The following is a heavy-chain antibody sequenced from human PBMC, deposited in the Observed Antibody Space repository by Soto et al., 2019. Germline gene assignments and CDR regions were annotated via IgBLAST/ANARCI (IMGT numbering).Heavy chain of an antibody. CDR2: IHHSGST. V-gene: IGHV4-4*02. J-gene: IGHJ4*02. CDR3: ARDQGSHPGD. D-gene: IGHD6-13*01. CDR1: GLSISSDNW. Sequence: QVQLQESAPGLVRPSGTVSLTCAASGLSISSDNWWSWVRQPPGKGLERIGEIHHSGSTNYNPSLKSRVTMSVVPSKDLFSLTLNSVTAAATAFYYCARDQGSHPGDWGQGTLVSVSS.